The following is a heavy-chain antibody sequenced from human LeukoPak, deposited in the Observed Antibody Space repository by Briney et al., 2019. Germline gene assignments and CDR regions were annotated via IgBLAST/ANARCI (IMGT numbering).Heavy chain of an antibody. Sequence: PGGSLRLSCAASGFTVSNNYMSWVRQAPGKGLEWVSVIHSGGTTNYADSVQGRFTISRDNSKTTVYLHMNGLRAEDTAVYYCARDSDSGYGPFASWGQGTLVTVSS. V-gene: IGHV3-53*01. CDR3: ARDSDSGYGPFAS. CDR2: IHSGGTT. J-gene: IGHJ4*02. CDR1: GFTVSNNY. D-gene: IGHD5-12*01.